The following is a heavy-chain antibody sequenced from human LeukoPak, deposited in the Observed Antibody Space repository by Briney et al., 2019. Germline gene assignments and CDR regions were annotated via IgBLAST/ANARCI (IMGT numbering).Heavy chain of an antibody. Sequence: PGGSLRLSCTTPGFTFSSYAISWVRQAPGEGLEWVSGISGSGGSTFYGDSVKGRFTISRDNSKNTLYLQMNSLRAEDTAVYYCAKDGVVTITFEYWGQGTLVTVSS. V-gene: IGHV3-23*01. CDR1: GFTFSSYA. J-gene: IGHJ4*02. CDR2: ISGSGGST. D-gene: IGHD3-16*01. CDR3: AKDGVVTITFEY.